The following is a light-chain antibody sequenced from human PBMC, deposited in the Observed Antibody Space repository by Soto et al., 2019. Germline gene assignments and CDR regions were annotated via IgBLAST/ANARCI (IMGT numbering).Light chain of an antibody. CDR3: QQYNSYPWT. V-gene: IGKV1-33*01. CDR2: DAS. J-gene: IGKJ1*01. Sequence: DIQMTQSPSSLSASVGDRVTITCQASQDISNYLNWYQQKLGKAPKLLIYDASNLETGVPSRFSGSGSGTDFTFTISSLQPEDIATYYCQQYNSYPWTFGQGTKVDIK. CDR1: QDISNY.